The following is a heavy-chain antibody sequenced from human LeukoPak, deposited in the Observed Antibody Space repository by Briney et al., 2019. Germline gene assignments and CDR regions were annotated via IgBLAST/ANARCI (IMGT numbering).Heavy chain of an antibody. V-gene: IGHV3-73*01. CDR2: IRSKANSYAT. Sequence: GGALRLSCAASGVTFSGSAMQWGRQASGKGLEWVGRIRSKANSYATAYAASVKGRFTISRDDSKNTAYLQMNSLKTEDTAVYYCTRGDMDVWGKGTTVTVSS. CDR1: GVTFSGSA. J-gene: IGHJ6*03. CDR3: TRGDMDV.